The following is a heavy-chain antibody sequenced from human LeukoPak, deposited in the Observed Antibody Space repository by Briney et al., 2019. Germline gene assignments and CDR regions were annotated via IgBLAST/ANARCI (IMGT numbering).Heavy chain of an antibody. CDR3: ARGLYGSGSYYWFDP. CDR2: IYYSGSA. V-gene: IGHV4-59*01. Sequence: SQTLSLTCAVYGGSFSGYYWSWIRQPPGKGLEWIGYIYYSGSANYNPSLKSRVTISVDTSKNQFSLKLSSVTAADTALYYCARGLYGSGSYYWFDPWGQGTLVTVSS. CDR1: GGSFSGYY. D-gene: IGHD3-10*01. J-gene: IGHJ5*02.